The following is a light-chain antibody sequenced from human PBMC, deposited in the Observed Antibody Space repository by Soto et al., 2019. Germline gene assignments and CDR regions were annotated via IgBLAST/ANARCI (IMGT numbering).Light chain of an antibody. Sequence: DIQMTQSPSTLSASVGDRVAITCRASQNINSKLAWYQKKPGKAPKLLISDAYSLERGVPARLSGSGSGTDFNLTIGGLQPADFATYCCQQYGTWFRYTFGQGPTLDIK. CDR2: DAY. CDR3: QQYGTWFRYT. J-gene: IGKJ2*01. V-gene: IGKV1-5*01. CDR1: QNINSK.